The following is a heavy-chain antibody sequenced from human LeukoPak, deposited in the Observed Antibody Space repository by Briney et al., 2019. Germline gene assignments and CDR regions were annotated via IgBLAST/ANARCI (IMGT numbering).Heavy chain of an antibody. J-gene: IGHJ1*01. CDR3: ARDDSSAHIKFHD. D-gene: IGHD6-19*01. CDR1: GGSISSYY. V-gene: IGHV4-59*01. Sequence: SETLSLTCTVSGGSISSYYWSWIRQPPGKGLEWIGYIYYSGTTNYNPSLKSRVTISLDTSKNQFSLKLSSVTAADTAVYYCARDDSSAHIKFHDWGQGTLVTVSS. CDR2: IYYSGTT.